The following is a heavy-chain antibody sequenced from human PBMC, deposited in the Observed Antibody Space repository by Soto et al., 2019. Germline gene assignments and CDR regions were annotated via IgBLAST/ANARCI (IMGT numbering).Heavy chain of an antibody. J-gene: IGHJ4*02. CDR1: DGSSISGGYY. V-gene: IGHV4-31*03. D-gene: IGHD1-26*01. CDR3: ARFRGSYLRD. Sequence: SLTIPLTCTVADGSSISGGYYCSWVRQHPGKGLEWIAYMYYSGSTYYNPSLKSRVYVSVDTSKNQFSLKLSYLTAADTAVYYCARFRGSYLRDWGQGTLVTVSS. CDR2: MYYSGST.